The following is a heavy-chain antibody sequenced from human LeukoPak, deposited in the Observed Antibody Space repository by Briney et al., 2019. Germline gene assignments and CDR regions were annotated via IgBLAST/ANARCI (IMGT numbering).Heavy chain of an antibody. CDR3: ARHLTMITVPRDAFDI. V-gene: IGHV5-51*01. CDR2: IYPGDSDT. CDR1: GYSFTSYW. J-gene: IGHJ3*02. Sequence: SGESLKISCKGSGYSFTSYWIGWVRQMPGKGLKWMGVIYPGDSDTRYSPSFQGQVTISADKSISTAYLQWSGLKASDTAMYYCARHLTMITVPRDAFDIWGQGTMVTVSS. D-gene: IGHD3-16*01.